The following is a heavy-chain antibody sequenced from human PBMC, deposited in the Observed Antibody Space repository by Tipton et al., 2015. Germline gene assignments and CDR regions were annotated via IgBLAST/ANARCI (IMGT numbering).Heavy chain of an antibody. CDR2: VYFSGTT. Sequence: GLVKPSETLSLTCTVSGGPITSSAYYWGWIRQPPGKGLEWIGSVYFSGTTYHNPSLKSRVTMSRDTSKNQFSLRLTSVTAADTAVYYCACHDYDLLTRDYQTVDYWGQGTRVTVSS. J-gene: IGHJ4*02. D-gene: IGHD3-9*01. V-gene: IGHV4-39*07. CDR3: ACHDYDLLTRDYQTVDY. CDR1: GGPITSSAYY.